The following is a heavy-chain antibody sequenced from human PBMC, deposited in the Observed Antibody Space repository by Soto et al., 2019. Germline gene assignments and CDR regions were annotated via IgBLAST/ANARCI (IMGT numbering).Heavy chain of an antibody. CDR1: GFTFTSSA. J-gene: IGHJ6*02. CDR3: AADRTYDFWSGSEARNYYGMDV. D-gene: IGHD3-3*01. V-gene: IGHV1-58*01. Sequence: GASVKVSCKASGFTFTSSAVQWVRQARGQRLEWIGWIVVGSGNTNYAQKFQERVTITRDMSTSTAYMELSSLRSEDTAVYYCAADRTYDFWSGSEARNYYGMDVWGQGXTVTVS. CDR2: IVVGSGNT.